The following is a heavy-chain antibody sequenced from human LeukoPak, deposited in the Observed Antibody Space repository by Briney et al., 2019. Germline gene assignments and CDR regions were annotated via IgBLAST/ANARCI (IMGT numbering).Heavy chain of an antibody. V-gene: IGHV4-30-2*01. Sequence: SETLSLTCAVSGGSISSGGYSWSWIRQPPGKGLEWIGYIYHSGSTNYNPSLKSRVTISVDTSKNQFSLKLSSVTAADTAVYNCARGGIFGVVKKIKNYFDYWGQGTLVTVSS. CDR1: GGSISSGGYS. D-gene: IGHD3-3*01. J-gene: IGHJ4*02. CDR2: IYHSGST. CDR3: ARGGIFGVVKKIKNYFDY.